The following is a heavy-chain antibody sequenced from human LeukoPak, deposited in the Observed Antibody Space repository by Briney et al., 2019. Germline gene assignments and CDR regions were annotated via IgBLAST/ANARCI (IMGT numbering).Heavy chain of an antibody. Sequence: GGSLRLSCAASGFTFSSYWMHWVRQAPGKGLVWVSRINSDGSSTSYADSVKGRFTISRDNAKNTLYLQMNSLRAEDTAVYYCASAIAVADHYFDYWGQGTLVTVSS. J-gene: IGHJ4*02. V-gene: IGHV3-74*01. CDR3: ASAIAVADHYFDY. CDR1: GFTFSSYW. CDR2: INSDGSST. D-gene: IGHD6-19*01.